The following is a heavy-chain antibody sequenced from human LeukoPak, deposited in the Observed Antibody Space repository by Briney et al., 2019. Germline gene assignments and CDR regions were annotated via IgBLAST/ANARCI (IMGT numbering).Heavy chain of an antibody. Sequence: PGGSLRLSCAASGLTFSSYEMNWVRQAPGKGLEWVSYISSSGSTIYYADSVKGRFTISRDDAKNSLSLQMNSLRAEDTAVYYCARGRDGYNSDCWGQGTLVTVSS. CDR2: ISSSGSTI. V-gene: IGHV3-48*03. CDR1: GLTFSSYE. D-gene: IGHD5-24*01. J-gene: IGHJ4*02. CDR3: ARGRDGYNSDC.